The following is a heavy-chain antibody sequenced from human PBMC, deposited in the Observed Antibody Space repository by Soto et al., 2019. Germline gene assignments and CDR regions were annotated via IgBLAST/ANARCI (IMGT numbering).Heavy chain of an antibody. V-gene: IGHV7-4-1*01. J-gene: IGHJ4*02. Sequence: GASVKVSCKASGYTFTSYAMKWVRQAPGQGLEWMGWINTNTGNPTYAQGFTGRFVFSLDTSVSTAYLQICSLKAEDTAVYYCARDLVPTHTAAWGQGTLVTVSS. CDR1: GYTFTSYA. CDR2: INTNTGNP. CDR3: ARDLVPTHTAA. D-gene: IGHD6-13*01.